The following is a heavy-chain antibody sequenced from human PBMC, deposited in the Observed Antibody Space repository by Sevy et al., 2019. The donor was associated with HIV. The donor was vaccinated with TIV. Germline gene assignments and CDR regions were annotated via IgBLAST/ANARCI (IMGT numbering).Heavy chain of an antibody. CDR2: INPNSGGT. J-gene: IGHJ6*02. CDR1: GYTFTGYY. D-gene: IGHD2-2*01. CDR3: AREWRYCSSTSCYRGYGMDV. Sequence: ASVKVSCKASGYTFTGYYMHWVRQAPGQGLEWMGRINPNSGGTNYAQKFQGRVTMTRDMSISTAYMELNRLRSDDTAVYYCAREWRYCSSTSCYRGYGMDVWGQGTTVTVSS. V-gene: IGHV1-2*06.